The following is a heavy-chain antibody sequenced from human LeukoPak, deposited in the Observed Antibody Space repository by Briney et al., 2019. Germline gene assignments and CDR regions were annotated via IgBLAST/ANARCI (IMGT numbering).Heavy chain of an antibody. V-gene: IGHV3-23*01. J-gene: IGHJ4*02. CDR3: AKGSSDSWYSALEY. CDR2: ISASNGNT. D-gene: IGHD3-22*01. CDR1: GFTFSSYA. Sequence: GGSLRLSCAGSGFTFSSYAMTWVRQAPGKGLKWVSGISASNGNTYHADSVKSRFTISRDNSKGTLYLQMNSLRVEDTAVYYCAKGSSDSWYSALEYWGQGTLVTVSS.